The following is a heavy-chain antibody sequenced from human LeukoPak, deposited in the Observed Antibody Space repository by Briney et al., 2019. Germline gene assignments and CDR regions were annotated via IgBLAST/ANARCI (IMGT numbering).Heavy chain of an antibody. V-gene: IGHV3-9*01. CDR3: AREEAGFDP. J-gene: IGHJ5*02. CDR2: ISWNSGSI. Sequence: GGSLRLSCAASGFTFDDYAMHWVRQAPGKGLEWVSGISWNSGSIGYADSVKGRFTISRDNAKNSLYLQMNSLRAEDTALYYCAREEAGFDPWGQGTLVTVSS. CDR1: GFTFDDYA.